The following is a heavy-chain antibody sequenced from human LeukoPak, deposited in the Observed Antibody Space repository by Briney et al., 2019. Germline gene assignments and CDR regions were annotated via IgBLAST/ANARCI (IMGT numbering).Heavy chain of an antibody. D-gene: IGHD2-15*01. CDR3: AQVGRSGGCCTND. J-gene: IGHJ6*04. Sequence: GGSLRLSCAASGFTFSSYAMNWVRQAPGKGLEWVSNISGSSNITYYADSVKGRFTISRDNAKNSLYLQMNSLRAEDTAVYYCAQVGRSGGCCTNDWGKGTPVTVSS. CDR1: GFTFSSYA. V-gene: IGHV3-48*01. CDR2: ISGSSNIT.